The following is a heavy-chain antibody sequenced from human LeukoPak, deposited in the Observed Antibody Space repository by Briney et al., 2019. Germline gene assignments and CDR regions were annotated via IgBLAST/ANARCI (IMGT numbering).Heavy chain of an antibody. CDR1: GFTFSTYW. D-gene: IGHD6-6*01. CDR2: IKQDGSEK. Sequence: GGSLRLSCAASGFTFSTYWMSWVRQAPGKGLEWVANIKQDGSEKYYVDSVKGRFTISRDNAKNSLYLQMSSLRADDTAVYYCARDLPTGSDYFDYWGQGTLVTDSS. V-gene: IGHV3-7*01. CDR3: ARDLPTGSDYFDY. J-gene: IGHJ4*02.